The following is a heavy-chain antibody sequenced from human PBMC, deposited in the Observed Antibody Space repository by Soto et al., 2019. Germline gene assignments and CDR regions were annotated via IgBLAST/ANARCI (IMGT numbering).Heavy chain of an antibody. J-gene: IGHJ6*02. CDR3: ARGPSGYDFPPYGMDV. CDR1: GYTFTSYY. Sequence: GASVKVSCKASGYTFTSYYMHWVRQAPGQGLEWMGIINPSGGSTSYAQKFQGRVTMTRDTSTSTVCMELSSLRSEDTAVYYCARGPSGYDFPPYGMDVWGQGTTVTVSS. D-gene: IGHD5-12*01. V-gene: IGHV1-46*01. CDR2: INPSGGST.